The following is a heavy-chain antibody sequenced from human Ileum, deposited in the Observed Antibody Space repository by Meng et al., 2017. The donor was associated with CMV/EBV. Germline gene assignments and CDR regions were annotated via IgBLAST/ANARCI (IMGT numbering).Heavy chain of an antibody. D-gene: IGHD3-10*01. J-gene: IGHJ4*02. CDR2: LNRDGTI. V-gene: IGHV3-53*01. CDR3: ATDKAGTYLDY. Sequence: GGSSRLSCANVGSPVAHSFFTCVPQLPRRGPDLVYILNRDGTIYYTDYVKGRSPISSDKFRNTLSLQMNSLRADDTAVYFCATDKAGTYLDYWGQGALVTVSS. CDR1: GSPVAHSF.